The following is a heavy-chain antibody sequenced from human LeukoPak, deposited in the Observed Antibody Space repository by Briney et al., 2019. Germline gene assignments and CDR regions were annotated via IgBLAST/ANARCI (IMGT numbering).Heavy chain of an antibody. V-gene: IGHV3-21*04. CDR2: ISSSSSYI. CDR1: GFTFSSYS. D-gene: IGHD6-19*01. Sequence: GGSLRLSCAASGFTFSSYSMNWVRQAPGKGVEWVSSISSSSSYIYYADSVKGRFTISRDNAKNSLYLQMNSLRAEDTALYYCARDGGRIAVAGMGAFDIWGQGTMVTVSS. CDR3: ARDGGRIAVAGMGAFDI. J-gene: IGHJ3*02.